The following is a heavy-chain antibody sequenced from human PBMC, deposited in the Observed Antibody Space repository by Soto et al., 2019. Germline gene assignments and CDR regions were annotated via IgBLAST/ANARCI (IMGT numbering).Heavy chain of an antibody. J-gene: IGHJ4*02. CDR3: ARGDPGIAVAGTRYYFDY. Sequence: QVQLQQWGAGLLKPSETLSLTCAVYGGSFSGYYWSWIRQPPGKGLEWIGEINHSGITNYNPSLKSRVTISVDTSKNQFSLKLSSVTAADTAVYYCARGDPGIAVAGTRYYFDYWGQGTLVTVSS. CDR1: GGSFSGYY. D-gene: IGHD6-19*01. V-gene: IGHV4-34*01. CDR2: INHSGIT.